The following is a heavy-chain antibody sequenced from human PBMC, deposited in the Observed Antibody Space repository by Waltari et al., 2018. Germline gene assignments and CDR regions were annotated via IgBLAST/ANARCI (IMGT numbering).Heavy chain of an antibody. V-gene: IGHV1-69*04. Sequence: QVQLVQSGAEVKKPGSSVKVSCKASGGTFSSYSISWGRQAAGQGPEWMGGIIPILGIANYAQKFQGRVTITADESTSTAYMELSSLRSEDTAVYYCARALRGSYDGEGYYYFYMDDWGKGTTVTVSS. CDR1: GGTFSSYS. CDR2: IIPILGIA. J-gene: IGHJ6*03. CDR3: ARALRGSYDGEGYYYFYMDD. D-gene: IGHD1-26*01.